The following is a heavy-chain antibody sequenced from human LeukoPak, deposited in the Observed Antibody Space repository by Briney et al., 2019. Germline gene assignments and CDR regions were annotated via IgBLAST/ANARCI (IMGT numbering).Heavy chain of an antibody. Sequence: PGGSLRLSCAASKFTLSSYGMNWVRQAPGKGLEWVSYISSSGSTIYYADSVKGRFTISRDNTKRSLYLQMDSLRAEDTAVYYCARPKLGYCSSVTCSAPNYYFDYWGQGTLVTASS. CDR2: ISSSGSTI. CDR3: ARPKLGYCSSVTCSAPNYYFDY. CDR1: KFTLSSYG. J-gene: IGHJ4*02. V-gene: IGHV3-48*01. D-gene: IGHD2-2*01.